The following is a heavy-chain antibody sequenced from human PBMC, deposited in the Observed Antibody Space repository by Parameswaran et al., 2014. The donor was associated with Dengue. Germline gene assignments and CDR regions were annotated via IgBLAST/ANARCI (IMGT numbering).Heavy chain of an antibody. V-gene: IGHV1-2*04. J-gene: IGHJ6*02. D-gene: IGHD3-9*01. Sequence: VRQAPGQGLEWMGWINPNSGGTNYAQKFQGWVTMTRDTSISTAYMELSRLRSDDTAVYYCARDLNYYGMDVWGQGTTVTVSS. CDR3: ARDLNYYGMDV. CDR2: INPNSGGT.